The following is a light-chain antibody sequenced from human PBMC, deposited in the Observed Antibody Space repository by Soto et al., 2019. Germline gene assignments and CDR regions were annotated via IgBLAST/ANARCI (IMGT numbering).Light chain of an antibody. CDR2: GAS. V-gene: IGKV3-15*01. CDR3: QQYNNWPPIT. J-gene: IGKJ5*01. Sequence: EIVMTQSPATLSVSPWERATLSCRASQSVSSNLAWYQQKPGQAPRLLVYGASTRATGIPARFSGSGSGTQFTLTITSLQSEDFAVYYCQQYNNWPPITFGQGTRLEIK. CDR1: QSVSSN.